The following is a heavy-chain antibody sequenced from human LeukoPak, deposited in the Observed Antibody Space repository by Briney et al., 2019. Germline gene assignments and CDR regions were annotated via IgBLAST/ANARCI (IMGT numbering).Heavy chain of an antibody. D-gene: IGHD2-2*01. V-gene: IGHV3-11*04. Sequence: GGSLRLSCAASGFTFSDYYMSWIRQAPGKGLEWVSYISSSGSTIYYADSVKGRFTISRDNAKNSLYLQMNSLRAEDTAVYYCAKAFVVVPAAMGYYFDYWGQGTLVTVSS. CDR2: ISSSGSTI. CDR3: AKAFVVVPAAMGYYFDY. J-gene: IGHJ4*02. CDR1: GFTFSDYY.